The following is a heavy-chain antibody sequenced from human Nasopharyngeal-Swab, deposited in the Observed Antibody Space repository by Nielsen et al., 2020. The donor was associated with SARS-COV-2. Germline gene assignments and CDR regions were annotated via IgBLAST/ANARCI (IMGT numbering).Heavy chain of an antibody. CDR3: ARVGVPYDFWSGYYIGDAFDI. CDR1: GYTFTSYG. D-gene: IGHD3-3*01. Sequence: ASVKVSCKASGYTFTSYGISWVRQAPGQGLEWMGWISAYNGNTNYAQKLQGRVTMTTDTSTSTVYMELRSLRSDDTAVYYCARVGVPYDFWSGYYIGDAFDIWGQGTMVTVSS. CDR2: ISAYNGNT. V-gene: IGHV1-18*01. J-gene: IGHJ3*02.